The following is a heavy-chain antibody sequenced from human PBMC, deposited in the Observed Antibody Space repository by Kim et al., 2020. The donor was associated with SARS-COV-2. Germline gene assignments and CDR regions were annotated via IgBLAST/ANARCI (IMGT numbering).Heavy chain of an antibody. J-gene: IGHJ6*02. CDR2: IIPIFGTA. D-gene: IGHD3-22*01. Sequence: SVKVSCKASGGTFSSYAISWVRQAPGQGLEWMGGIIPIFGTANYAQKFQGRVTITADESTSTAYMELSSLRSEDTDVYYCARDNAYYYDSSGYSSNYYGMDVWGQGTTVTVSS. CDR3: ARDNAYYYDSSGYSSNYYGMDV. V-gene: IGHV1-69*13. CDR1: GGTFSSYA.